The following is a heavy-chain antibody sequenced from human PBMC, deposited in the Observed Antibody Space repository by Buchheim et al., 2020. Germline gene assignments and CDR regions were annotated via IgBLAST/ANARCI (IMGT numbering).Heavy chain of an antibody. V-gene: IGHV4-34*01. CDR3: ARGTMIVVIGGYWYFDL. CDR1: GGSFSGYY. J-gene: IGHJ2*01. CDR2: INHSGST. Sequence: QVQLQQWGAGLLKPSETLSLTCAVYGGSFSGYYWSWIRQPPGKGLEWIGEINHSGSTNYNPSLKSRGTISVDTSKNQFSLKLSSVTAADTAVYYCARGTMIVVIGGYWYFDLWGRGTL. D-gene: IGHD3-22*01.